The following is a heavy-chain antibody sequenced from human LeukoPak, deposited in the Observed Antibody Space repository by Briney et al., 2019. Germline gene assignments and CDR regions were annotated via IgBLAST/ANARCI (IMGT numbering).Heavy chain of an antibody. Sequence: SETLSLTCTVSGASVRRYYSSWIRPSPGKGRWWIGYPHYSGSANFNPSLKSRVSLSVDTSKNQFSLNLRSLTAADTAVYYCAGGGYCSSASCHAPLFDWWGPGILVTVSS. CDR2: PHYSGSA. CDR1: GASVRRYY. D-gene: IGHD2-2*01. J-gene: IGHJ4*02. V-gene: IGHV4-59*02. CDR3: AGGGYCSSASCHAPLFDW.